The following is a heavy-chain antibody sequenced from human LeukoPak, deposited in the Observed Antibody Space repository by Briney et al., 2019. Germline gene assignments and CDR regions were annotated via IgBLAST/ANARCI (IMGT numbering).Heavy chain of an antibody. CDR3: AKNRVAAAGTTFAT. Sequence: SETLSLTCTVSDGSISPYYWSWIRQSPGKGLEWIGYIYDYASTSYNPSLHSRVSISMDTSKSQFSLQLTSVTAADTAVYYCAKNRVAAAGTTFATWGQGTLVTVSS. V-gene: IGHV4-59*12. CDR1: DGSISPYY. J-gene: IGHJ5*02. CDR2: IYDYAST. D-gene: IGHD6-13*01.